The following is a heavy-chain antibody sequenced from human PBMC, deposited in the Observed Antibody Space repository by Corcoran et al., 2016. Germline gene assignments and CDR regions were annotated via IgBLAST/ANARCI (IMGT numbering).Heavy chain of an antibody. D-gene: IGHD3-16*01. CDR2: IYYSGST. CDR1: GGSISSYY. CDR3: ARDLSGITPPFGP. J-gene: IGHJ5*02. V-gene: IGHV4-59*01. Sequence: QVQLQESGPGLVKPSETLSLTCTVSGGSISSYYWSWIRQPPGKGLEWIGYIYYSGSTNYNPSLKSRVTISVDTSKNQFSLKLSSVTAADTAVYYCARDLSGITPPFGPWGQGTLVTVSS.